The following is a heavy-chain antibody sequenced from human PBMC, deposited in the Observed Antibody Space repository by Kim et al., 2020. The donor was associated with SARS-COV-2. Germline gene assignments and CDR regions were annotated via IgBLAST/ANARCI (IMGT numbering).Heavy chain of an antibody. CDR1: GYTFTGYY. D-gene: IGHD1-1*01. V-gene: IGHV1-2*02. J-gene: IGHJ3*02. Sequence: ASVKVSCKASGYTFTGYYMHWVRQAPGQGLEWMGWINPNSGGTNYAQKFQGRVTMTRDTSISTAYMELSRLRSDDTAVYYCARDLEWGRGTNFFDDAFDIWGQGTMVTVSS. CDR2: INPNSGGT. CDR3: ARDLEWGRGTNFFDDAFDI.